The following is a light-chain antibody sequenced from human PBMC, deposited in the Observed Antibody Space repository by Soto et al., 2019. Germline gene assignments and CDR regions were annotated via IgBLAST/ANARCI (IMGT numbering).Light chain of an antibody. CDR1: QSISSC. Sequence: DIQMTQSPSTLSASVGDSVTITCRASQSISSCLAWYHQKPGKVPKLLIYKASTLQTGVPSRFSGSGSGTDFTLTISSLQPDDVATYYCQKYKSAPHAFGAGTKVEI. CDR2: KAS. J-gene: IGKJ4*02. V-gene: IGKV1-5*03. CDR3: QKYKSAPHA.